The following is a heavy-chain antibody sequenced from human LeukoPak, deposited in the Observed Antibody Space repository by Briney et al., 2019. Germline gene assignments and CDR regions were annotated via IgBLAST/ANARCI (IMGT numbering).Heavy chain of an antibody. V-gene: IGHV3-21*01. Sequence: GGSLRLSCAASGFTFSSYTMNWVRQAPGKGLEWVSSISSSSSYIYYADSVKGRFTISRDNAKNSLYLQMNSLRAEDTAVYYCARGLDTMVRGVLTYWGQGTLVNVSS. D-gene: IGHD3-10*01. CDR2: ISSSSSYI. CDR1: GFTFSSYT. J-gene: IGHJ4*02. CDR3: ARGLDTMVRGVLTY.